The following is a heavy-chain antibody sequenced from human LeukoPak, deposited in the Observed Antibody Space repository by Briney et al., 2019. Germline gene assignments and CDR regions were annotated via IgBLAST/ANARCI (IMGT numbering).Heavy chain of an antibody. D-gene: IGHD6-19*01. CDR1: GFTFSRYG. CDR3: AKANTGYSSGWTQYYFDY. CDR2: VSYDGSNK. J-gene: IGHJ4*02. V-gene: IGHV3-30*18. Sequence: GGSLRLSCAASGFTFSRYGMHWVRQAPGKGLEWVAVVSYDGSNKYYADSVKGRFTISRDNSKNTLYLQMNSLRAEDTAVYYCAKANTGYSSGWTQYYFDYWGQGTLVTVSS.